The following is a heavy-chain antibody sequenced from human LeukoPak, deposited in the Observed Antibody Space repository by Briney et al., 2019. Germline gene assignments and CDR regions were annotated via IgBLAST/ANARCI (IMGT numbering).Heavy chain of an antibody. CDR3: ARGLQH. CDR1: GGSFSGYY. J-gene: IGHJ1*01. V-gene: IGHV4-34*01. Sequence: SETLSLTCAVYGGSFSGYYWSWIRQPPGKGLEWIGEINHSGSTNYNPSLKSRVTISVDTSKNQFSLKLSSVAAADTAVYYCARGLQHWGQGTLVTVSS. CDR2: INHSGST.